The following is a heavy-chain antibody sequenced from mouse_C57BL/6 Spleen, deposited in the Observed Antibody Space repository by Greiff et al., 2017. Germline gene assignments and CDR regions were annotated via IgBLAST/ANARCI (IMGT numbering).Heavy chain of an antibody. CDR1: GFNIKDDY. D-gene: IGHD2-1*01. CDR3: TSYGNLYAMDY. CDR2: IDPENGDT. V-gene: IGHV14-4*01. J-gene: IGHJ4*01. Sequence: EVQVVESGAELVRPGASVKLSCTASGFNIKDDYMHWVKQRPEQGLEWIGWIDPENGDTEYASKFQGKATITADTSSNTAYLQLSSLTSEDTAVYYCTSYGNLYAMDYWGQGTSVTVSS.